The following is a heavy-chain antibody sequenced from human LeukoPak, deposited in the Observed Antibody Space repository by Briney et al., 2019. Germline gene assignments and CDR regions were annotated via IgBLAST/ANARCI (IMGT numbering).Heavy chain of an antibody. CDR1: GFTFTSSA. CDR3: ARGLFDSPHWFDF. D-gene: IGHD3-9*01. V-gene: IGHV1-58*01. CDR2: IVVGSGNT. Sequence: SVKVSCKASGFTFTSSAVQWVRQARGQRLEWIGWIVVGSGNTNYAQKFQERVTITRDMSTSTAYMELSSLRSEDTAVYYCARGLFDSPHWFDFWGQGTLVTVSS. J-gene: IGHJ5*01.